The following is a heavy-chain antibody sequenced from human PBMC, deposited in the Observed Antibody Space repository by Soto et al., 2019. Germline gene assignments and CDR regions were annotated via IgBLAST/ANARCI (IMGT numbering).Heavy chain of an antibody. CDR2: MYPGDSDT. CDR1: GYTFSDYW. J-gene: IGHJ1*01. D-gene: IGHD6-13*01. V-gene: IGHV5-51*01. Sequence: GESLKISCKGSGYTFSDYWIGWVRQMPGKGLEWMGIMYPGDSDTRYSPSFQGQVTISADKSISTAYLQWSSLKASDTAMYYCARHSGVAEDGTDWGQGTLVTVSS. CDR3: ARHSGVAEDGTD.